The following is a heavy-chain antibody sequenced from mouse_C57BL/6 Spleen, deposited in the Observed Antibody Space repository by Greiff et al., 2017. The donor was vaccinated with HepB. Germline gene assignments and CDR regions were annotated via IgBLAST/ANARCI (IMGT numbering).Heavy chain of an antibody. CDR2: IYPRDGST. V-gene: IGHV1-85*01. CDR1: GYTFTSYD. Sequence: VQLQQSGPELVKPGASVKLSCKASGYTFTSYDINWVKQRPGQGLEWIGWIYPRDGSTKYNEKFKGKATLTVDTSSSTAYMELHSLTSEDSAVYFCESGGYYGSSLTWFAYWGQGTLVTVSA. CDR3: ESGGYYGSSLTWFAY. J-gene: IGHJ3*01. D-gene: IGHD1-1*01.